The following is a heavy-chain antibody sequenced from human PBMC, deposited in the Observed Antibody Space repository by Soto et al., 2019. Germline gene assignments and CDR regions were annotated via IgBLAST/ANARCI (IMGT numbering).Heavy chain of an antibody. CDR3: AREDSSSWLEGAFDI. D-gene: IGHD6-13*01. V-gene: IGHV4-59*08. CDR1: GGSISSYY. Sequence: SETLSLTCTVSGGSISSYYWSWIRQPPGKGLEWIGYIYYSGSTNYNPSLKSRVTISVDTSKNQFSLKLSSVTAADTAVYYCAREDSSSWLEGAFDIWGQGTMVTVSS. J-gene: IGHJ3*02. CDR2: IYYSGST.